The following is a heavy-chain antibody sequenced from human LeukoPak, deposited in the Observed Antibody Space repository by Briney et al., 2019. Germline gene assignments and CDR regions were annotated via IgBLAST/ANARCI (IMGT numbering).Heavy chain of an antibody. J-gene: IGHJ4*02. CDR3: ASGQQLVPYYFDY. V-gene: IGHV3-21*01. CDR2: ISSTSSYI. CDR1: GFTFSSYS. Sequence: GRSLRLSCAASGFTFSSYSMNWVRQAPGKGLEWVSSISSTSSYIYYADSVKGRFTISRDNAKNSLYLQMNSLRAEDTAVYYCASGQQLVPYYFDYWGQGTLVTVSS. D-gene: IGHD6-13*01.